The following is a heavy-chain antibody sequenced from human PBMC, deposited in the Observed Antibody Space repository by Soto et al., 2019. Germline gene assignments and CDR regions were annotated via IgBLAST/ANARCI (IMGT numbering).Heavy chain of an antibody. CDR2: VYFSGNN. J-gene: IGHJ5*02. CDR3: GSVRPSGYVLS. Sequence: QVQLQESGPGLVKPSETLSLTCTVSGGSLSSYYWTWIRQSPGKGLEWIGYVYFSGNNNYNPSLKSRVTISIDTSKNQVSLRLASVTAADTAFYYCGSVRPSGYVLSWGQGTLVTVSS. D-gene: IGHD6-25*01. V-gene: IGHV4-59*01. CDR1: GGSLSSYY.